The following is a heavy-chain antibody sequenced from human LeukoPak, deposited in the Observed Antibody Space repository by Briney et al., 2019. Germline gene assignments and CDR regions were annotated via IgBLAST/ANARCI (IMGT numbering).Heavy chain of an antibody. Sequence: GGSLRLSCAASGFTFDDYAMHWVRQAPGKGLEWVSGISWNSGSIGYADSVKGRFTISRDNAKNSLYLQMNSLRAEDTAVYYCARVYYDSSGYYGGPNDYWGQGTLVTVSS. CDR1: GFTFDDYA. V-gene: IGHV3-9*01. D-gene: IGHD3-22*01. J-gene: IGHJ4*02. CDR3: ARVYYDSSGYYGGPNDY. CDR2: ISWNSGSI.